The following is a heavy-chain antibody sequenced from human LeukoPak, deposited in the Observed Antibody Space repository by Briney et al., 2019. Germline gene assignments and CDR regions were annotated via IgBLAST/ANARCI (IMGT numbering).Heavy chain of an antibody. Sequence: PSETLSLTCTVSGGPGSRYYWSWIRQPPGKALEYIGYIYDSGITNYNPSLKSRVSMSIDTSMRQFSLKLRSVTATDTAVYYCARGDLNPFDAFAIWGQGKMVTVSP. CDR2: IYDSGIT. CDR1: GGPGSRYY. V-gene: IGHV4-59*08. D-gene: IGHD3-16*01. J-gene: IGHJ3*02. CDR3: ARGDLNPFDAFAI.